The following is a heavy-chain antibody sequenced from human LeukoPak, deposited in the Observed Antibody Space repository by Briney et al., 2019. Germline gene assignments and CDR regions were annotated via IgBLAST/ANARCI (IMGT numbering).Heavy chain of an antibody. CDR2: ISGSGGST. CDR3: ARSSYFDY. D-gene: IGHD1-26*01. CDR1: GFIFSTYA. V-gene: IGHV3-23*01. J-gene: IGHJ4*02. Sequence: PGGSLRLSCAASGFIFSTYAMTWVRQAPGKGLEWVSGISGSGGSTFYADSVKGRFTISRDNSKNTLYLQMNSLRDEDTAVYYCARSSYFDYWGQGTLVTVSS.